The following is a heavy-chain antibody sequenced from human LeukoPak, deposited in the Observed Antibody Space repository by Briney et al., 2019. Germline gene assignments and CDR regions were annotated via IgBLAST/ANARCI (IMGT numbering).Heavy chain of an antibody. Sequence: PSETLSLTCTVSGYSISSGYYWGWIRQPPGKGLEWLGSIYHSGSTYYNPSLKSRVTISVDTSKNQFSLKLSSVTAADTAVYYCARRGLRGGNFGYWGQGTLVTVSS. CDR3: ARRGLRGGNFGY. CDR1: GYSISSGYY. J-gene: IGHJ4*02. D-gene: IGHD4-23*01. V-gene: IGHV4-38-2*02. CDR2: IYHSGST.